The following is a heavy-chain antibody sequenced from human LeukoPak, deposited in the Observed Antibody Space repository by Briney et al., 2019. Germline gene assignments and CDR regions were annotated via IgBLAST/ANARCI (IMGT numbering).Heavy chain of an antibody. CDR1: GGSISSYY. D-gene: IGHD6-19*01. CDR3: ARDAGAVAGSHYFDY. J-gene: IGHJ4*02. Sequence: SETLSLTCTVSGGSISSYYWSWIRQPPGKGLEWIGYIYYSGSTNYNPSLKSRVTISVDTTKNQFSLKLSSVTAADTAVYYCARDAGAVAGSHYFDYWGQGTLVTVSS. V-gene: IGHV4-59*01. CDR2: IYYSGST.